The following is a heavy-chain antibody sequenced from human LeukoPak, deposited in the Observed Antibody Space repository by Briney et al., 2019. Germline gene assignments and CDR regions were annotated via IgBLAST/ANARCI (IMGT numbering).Heavy chain of an antibody. CDR3: AKFYDILTGYIDY. CDR1: GFTFSGYA. D-gene: IGHD3-9*01. J-gene: IGHJ4*02. CDR2: ISGGGGTTYYA. Sequence: SGGSPRLSCAASGFTFSGYAMSWVRQSPGKGLEWVSAISGGGGTTYYAYYADSVKGRFTISRDNSKNTPYLLMNSLRAEDTAVYYCAKFYDILTGYIDYWGQGTLVTVSS. V-gene: IGHV3-23*01.